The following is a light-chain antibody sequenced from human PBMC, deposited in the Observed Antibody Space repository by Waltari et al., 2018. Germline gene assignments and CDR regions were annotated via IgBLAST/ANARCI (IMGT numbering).Light chain of an antibody. J-gene: IGLJ3*02. V-gene: IGLV2-23*02. CDR3: SSYTTHTPVV. CDR2: EVN. CDR1: SNDVGLYNL. Sequence: QSALTQPASVSGSPGQSITISCTGTSNDVGLYNLVSWYQHHPGKVPTLIIYEVNRRRSGVANRLSGSKAGDTSSLTVSVLLAEDEADYFCSSYTTHTPVVFGGGTKLTVL.